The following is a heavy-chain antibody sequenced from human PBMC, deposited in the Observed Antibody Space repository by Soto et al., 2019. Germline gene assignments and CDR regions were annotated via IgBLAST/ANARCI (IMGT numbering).Heavy chain of an antibody. CDR3: AHKGPEDWPLDY. D-gene: IGHD3-9*01. J-gene: IGHJ4*02. CDR2: IYWDDSK. Sequence: SGPTLVNPTQTLTLTFSFSGVSLSANGVGVAWIRQPPGKALEWLAVIYWDDSKHYSPSLMSRLTITKDTSKNQVVLTMTNMDPMDTGTYYCAHKGPEDWPLDYWGQGTLVTVSS. CDR1: GVSLSANGVG. V-gene: IGHV2-5*02.